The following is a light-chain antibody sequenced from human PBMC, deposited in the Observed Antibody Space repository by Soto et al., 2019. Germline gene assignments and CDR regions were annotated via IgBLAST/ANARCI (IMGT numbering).Light chain of an antibody. CDR2: DNS. Sequence: SYELTQPPSVSVAPGQTGTNSRGGNNIDSRTVHWYQQKPGQAPLLVVYDNSFRPSGIPNRFSGSNSGNTATLTISRVEAGDEADYYCQVWDNVDDHIYVFGTGTKV. CDR1: NIDSRT. CDR3: QVWDNVDDHIYV. V-gene: IGLV3-21*02. J-gene: IGLJ1*01.